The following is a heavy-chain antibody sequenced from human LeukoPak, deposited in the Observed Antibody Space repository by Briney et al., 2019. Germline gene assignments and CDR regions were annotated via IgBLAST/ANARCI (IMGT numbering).Heavy chain of an antibody. CDR3: ARDQAPGIVGASDAFDI. CDR2: ISYDGSNK. D-gene: IGHD1-26*01. J-gene: IGHJ3*02. Sequence: GGSLRLSCAASGFTFSSYAMHWVRQAPGKGLEWVAVISYDGSNKYYADSVRGRFTISRDNSKNTLYLQMNSLRAEDTAVYYCARDQAPGIVGASDAFDIWGQGAMVTVSS. CDR1: GFTFSSYA. V-gene: IGHV3-30*04.